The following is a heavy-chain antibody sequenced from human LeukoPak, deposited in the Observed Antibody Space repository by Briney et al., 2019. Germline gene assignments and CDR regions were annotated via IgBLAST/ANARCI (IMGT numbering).Heavy chain of an antibody. CDR1: GGSICSYY. V-gene: IGHV4-4*07. D-gene: IGHD4-23*01. Sequence: PSETLSLTCTVSGGSICSYYWSWIRQPAGKGLEWIGRIYTSGSTNYNPSLKSRVTMSVDTSKNQFSLKLSSVTAADTAVYYCARATGVTYPYYYYYMDVWGKGTTVTVSS. CDR2: IYTSGST. J-gene: IGHJ6*03. CDR3: ARATGVTYPYYYYYMDV.